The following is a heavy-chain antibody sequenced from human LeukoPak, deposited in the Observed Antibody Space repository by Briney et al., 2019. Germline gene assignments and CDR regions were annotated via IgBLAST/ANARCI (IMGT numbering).Heavy chain of an antibody. CDR2: IYYSGST. J-gene: IGHJ4*02. V-gene: IGHV4-59*08. Sequence: PSETLSLTCTVSGGSIGSYYWSWIRQPPGKGLEWIGYIYYSGSTNYNPSLKSRVTISVDTSKNQFSLKLSSVTAADTAVYYCARKTWFGGYYFDYWGQGTLVTVSS. CDR1: GGSIGSYY. CDR3: ARKTWFGGYYFDY. D-gene: IGHD3-10*01.